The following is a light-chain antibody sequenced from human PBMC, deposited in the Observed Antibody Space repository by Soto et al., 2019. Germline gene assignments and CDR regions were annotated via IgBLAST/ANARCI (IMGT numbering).Light chain of an antibody. V-gene: IGKV1-9*01. CDR1: QGISTY. Sequence: DIQLTQSPSFLSASVGDRVTITCRASQGISTYLAWYHQKPGNAPKFLIYAASALQSGVPSRFSGSGSGTEFTRTISSLQPEDFATYYCQQLNTYPLTFGGGTKVEIK. CDR2: AAS. J-gene: IGKJ4*01. CDR3: QQLNTYPLT.